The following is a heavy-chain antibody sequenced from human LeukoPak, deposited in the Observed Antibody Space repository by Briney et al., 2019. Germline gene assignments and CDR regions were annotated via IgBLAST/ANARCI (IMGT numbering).Heavy chain of an antibody. D-gene: IGHD6-19*01. CDR3: ARVISVSSGWLPFDY. CDR2: ISSSGSTK. J-gene: IGHJ4*02. CDR1: GFNFGDYY. Sequence: PGGSLRLSCAGSGFNFGDYYMSWVRQAPGKGLEWVSYISSSGSTKYYADSVKGRFTISRDNAKNSLYLQMNSLRAEDTAVYYCARVISVSSGWLPFDYWGQGTLVTVSS. V-gene: IGHV3-11*04.